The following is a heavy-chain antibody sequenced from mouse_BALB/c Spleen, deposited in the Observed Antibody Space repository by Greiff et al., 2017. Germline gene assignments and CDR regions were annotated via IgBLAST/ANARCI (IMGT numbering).Heavy chain of an antibody. D-gene: IGHD3-3*01. J-gene: IGHJ2*01. Sequence: QVQLQQSGADLVRPGTSVKVSCTASGYAFTNYLIEWVQQRPGQGLEWIGVINPGSGDTNYTEKFTGKATLTADKSSSTVYMQLSSLTSDDSAVYVCASSRDCGYFDYWGQGTTLTVSS. V-gene: IGHV1-54*01. CDR2: INPGSGDT. CDR3: ASSRDCGYFDY. CDR1: GYAFTNYL.